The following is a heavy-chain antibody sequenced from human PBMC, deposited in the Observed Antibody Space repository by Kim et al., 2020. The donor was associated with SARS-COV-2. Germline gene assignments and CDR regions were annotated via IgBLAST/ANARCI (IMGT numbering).Heavy chain of an antibody. Sequence: GGSLRLSCAASGFTFGDYAMHWVRQAPGKGLEWVAGISCDSGSIGYADSVKGRFTISRDNAKNSLYLQMNSLRAEDTALYYCAKGIFGVVSNWFDPWGQGTPGTLSA. D-gene: IGHD3-3*01. V-gene: IGHV3-9*01. J-gene: IGHJ5*02. CDR2: ISCDSGSI. CDR1: GFTFGDYA. CDR3: AKGIFGVVSNWFDP.